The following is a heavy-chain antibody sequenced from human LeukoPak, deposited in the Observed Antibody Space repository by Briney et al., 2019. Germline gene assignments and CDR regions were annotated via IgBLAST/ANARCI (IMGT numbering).Heavy chain of an antibody. CDR2: IYYSGSS. D-gene: IGHD5-24*01. Sequence: SETLSLTCTVSGGSLNNGGYYWSWTRQHPGKGLEWIGYIYYSGSSYYNPSLRSRVTISVDTSKSHFSLKLSSVTAADTAVYYCARNRDGYNSFDYWGQGTLVTVSS. J-gene: IGHJ4*02. CDR3: ARNRDGYNSFDY. CDR1: GGSLNNGGYY. V-gene: IGHV4-31*03.